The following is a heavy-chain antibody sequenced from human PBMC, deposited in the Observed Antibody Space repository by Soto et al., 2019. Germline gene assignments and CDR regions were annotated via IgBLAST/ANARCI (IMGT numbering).Heavy chain of an antibody. Sequence: SETLSLTCTVSGGSIGPYYWSWIRQPPGKGLEWIGNIYYSGSTNYNPSLKSRVTITVDTSKNQFSLKLSSVTAADTAMYYCARALYGDYVRWFDPWGQGVLVTVSS. V-gene: IGHV4-59*01. D-gene: IGHD4-17*01. J-gene: IGHJ5*02. CDR2: IYYSGST. CDR1: GGSIGPYY. CDR3: ARALYGDYVRWFDP.